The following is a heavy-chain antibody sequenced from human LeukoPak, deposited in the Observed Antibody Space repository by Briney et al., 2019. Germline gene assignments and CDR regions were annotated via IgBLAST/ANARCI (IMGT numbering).Heavy chain of an antibody. CDR1: GYTFSDYY. CDR2: INPNSGGT. V-gene: IGHV1-2*02. CDR3: ARVTIADSSTYYIDY. J-gene: IGHJ4*02. D-gene: IGHD3-22*01. Sequence: ASVKVSCKASGYTFSDYYMHWVRQAPGQGLEWMGWINPNSGGTNYAQKFQGRVTMTRDMSISTACMEVSRLTSDDTAVYYCARVTIADSSTYYIDYWGLGTLVTVSS.